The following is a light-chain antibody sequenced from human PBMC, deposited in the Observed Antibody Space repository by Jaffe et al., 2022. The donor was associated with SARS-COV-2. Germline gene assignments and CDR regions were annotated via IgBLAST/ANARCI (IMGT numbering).Light chain of an antibody. CDR2: ATS. J-gene: IGKJ5*01. CDR3: QQSLETPLT. V-gene: IGKV1-39*01. CDR1: QTLSGF. Sequence: DIQMTQSPASLSASLGDSVNITCRASQTLSGFLSWYQQRPGKAPRLLIYATSVLQGGVPSRFTASGSGAEFTLTISSVQPEDCALYYCQQSLETPLTFAHGTRLEI.